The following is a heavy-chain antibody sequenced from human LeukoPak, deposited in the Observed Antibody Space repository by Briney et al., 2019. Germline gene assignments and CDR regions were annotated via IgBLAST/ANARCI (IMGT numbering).Heavy chain of an antibody. CDR2: INHSRST. J-gene: IGHJ4*02. Sequence: SETLSLTCAVYGGSFSGYYWSWIRQPPGKGLEWIGEINHSRSTNYNPSLKSRVTISVDTSKNQFSLKLSSVTAADTAVYYCARGSSRGSPSAFDYWGQGTLVTVSS. V-gene: IGHV4-34*01. D-gene: IGHD6-13*01. CDR3: ARGSSRGSPSAFDY. CDR1: GGSFSGYY.